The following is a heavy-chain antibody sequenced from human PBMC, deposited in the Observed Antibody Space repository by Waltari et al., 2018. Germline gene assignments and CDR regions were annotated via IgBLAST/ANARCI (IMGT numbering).Heavy chain of an antibody. J-gene: IGHJ4*02. CDR3: ARDVGATEGDSDY. D-gene: IGHD1-26*01. V-gene: IGHV3-7*01. CDR2: IKQDGSEK. Sequence: EVQLVESGGGLVQPGGSLRLSCAASGLPFGSYWMSWVRQAPGKGLEWVANIKQDGSEKYYVDSVKGRFTISRDNAKNSLYLQMNSLRAEDTAVYYCARDVGATEGDSDYWGQGTLVTVSS. CDR1: GLPFGSYW.